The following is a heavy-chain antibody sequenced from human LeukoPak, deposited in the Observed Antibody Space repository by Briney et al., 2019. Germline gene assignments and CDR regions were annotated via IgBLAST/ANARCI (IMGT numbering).Heavy chain of an antibody. CDR3: ARGKTVAIGY. CDR1: GGSFSDYY. V-gene: IGHV4-34*01. J-gene: IGHJ4*02. CDR2: INHSGST. Sequence: SETLSLTCAVYGGSFSDYYWSWIRQPPGKGLEWIGEINHSGSTNYNPSLKSRVTISVDTSKNQFSLKLSSVTAADTAVYYCARGKTVAIGYWGQGTLVTVSS. D-gene: IGHD5-12*01.